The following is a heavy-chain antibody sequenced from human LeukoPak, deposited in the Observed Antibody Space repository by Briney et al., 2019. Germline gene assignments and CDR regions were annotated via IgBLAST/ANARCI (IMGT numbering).Heavy chain of an antibody. CDR2: IKEDGTET. J-gene: IGHJ4*02. CDR3: AKEGRSLQTY. CDR1: GFTFRRYD. D-gene: IGHD5-24*01. V-gene: IGHV3-7*03. Sequence: GGSLRLSCASSGFTFRRYDMNWVRQAPGKGLEWVANIKEDGTETYYVDSVKGRFTISRDNAKNSLYLQMNSLRVEDTAVYYCAKEGRSLQTYWGQGTLVTVSS.